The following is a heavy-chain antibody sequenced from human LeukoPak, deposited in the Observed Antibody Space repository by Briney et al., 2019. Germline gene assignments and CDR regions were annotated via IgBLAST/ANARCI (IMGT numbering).Heavy chain of an antibody. CDR2: IYYTGST. V-gene: IGHV4-38-2*02. Sequence: SETLSLTCTVSGYSISSGYYWSWLRQPPGKGLEWLGYIYYTGSTTYSPSLKSRVTMSVDPSRNQFSLNLNSVTAADTAVFFCARIYRRDGLNPDYYFDFWGRGILVTVSS. D-gene: IGHD5-24*01. CDR3: ARIYRRDGLNPDYYFDF. J-gene: IGHJ2*01. CDR1: GYSISSGYY.